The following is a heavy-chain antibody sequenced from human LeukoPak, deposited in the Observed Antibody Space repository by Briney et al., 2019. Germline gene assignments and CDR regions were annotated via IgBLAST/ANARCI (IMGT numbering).Heavy chain of an antibody. CDR2: VYYSGTT. Sequence: PSETLSLTCTVSGGSISSYYWSWIRQPPGKGLEWIENVYYSGTTNYNPSLKSRVTISVDTSKNQFSLKLSSVTAADTAVYYCARDLGDYAPHNWFDPWGQGTLVTVSS. J-gene: IGHJ5*02. CDR1: GGSISSYY. D-gene: IGHD4-17*01. CDR3: ARDLGDYAPHNWFDP. V-gene: IGHV4-59*01.